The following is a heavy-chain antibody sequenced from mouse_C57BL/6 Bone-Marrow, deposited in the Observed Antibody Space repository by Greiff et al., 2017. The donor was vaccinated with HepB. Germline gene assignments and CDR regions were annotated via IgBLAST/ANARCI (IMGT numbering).Heavy chain of an antibody. D-gene: IGHD1-1*01. CDR2: IDPEDGET. CDR3: ASLYYYGSSYWYFDV. Sequence: EVQLVESGAELVKPGASVKLSCTASGFNIKDYYMHWVKQRTEQGLEWIGRIDPEDGETKYAPKFQGKATITADTSSNTAYLQLSSLTSEDTAVYYCASLYYYGSSYWYFDVWGTGTTVTVSS. J-gene: IGHJ1*03. CDR1: GFNIKDYY. V-gene: IGHV14-2*01.